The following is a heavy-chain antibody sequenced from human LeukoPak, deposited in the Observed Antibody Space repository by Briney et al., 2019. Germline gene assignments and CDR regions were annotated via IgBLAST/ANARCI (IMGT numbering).Heavy chain of an antibody. D-gene: IGHD3-10*01. CDR2: IKQDGSEK. V-gene: IGHV3-7*01. Sequence: GGSLRLCCAASGFTFSSYWMSWVRQAPGKGLEWVANIKQDGSEKYYVDSVKGRFTISRDNAKNSLYLQMNSLRAEDTAVYYCARALQLLWFGELLLYFDYWGQGTLVTVSS. CDR3: ARALQLLWFGELLLYFDY. J-gene: IGHJ4*02. CDR1: GFTFSSYW.